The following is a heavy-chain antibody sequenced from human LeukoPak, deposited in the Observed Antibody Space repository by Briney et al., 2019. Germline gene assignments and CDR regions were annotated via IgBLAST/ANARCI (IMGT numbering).Heavy chain of an antibody. Sequence: GGSLRLSCAASRFTFSSYSMNWVRQAPGKGLEWVSSISSSSSYIYYADSVKGRFTISRDNAKNSLYLQMNSLRAEDTAVYYCARDGLGRYYYYGMDVWGQGTTVTVSS. J-gene: IGHJ6*02. V-gene: IGHV3-21*01. D-gene: IGHD3-16*01. CDR2: ISSSSSYI. CDR3: ARDGLGRYYYYGMDV. CDR1: RFTFSSYS.